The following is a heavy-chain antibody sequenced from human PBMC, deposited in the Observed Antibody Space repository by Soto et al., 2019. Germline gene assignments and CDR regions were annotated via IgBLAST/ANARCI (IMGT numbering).Heavy chain of an antibody. CDR3: ARATGTFLKYYYYGMDV. J-gene: IGHJ6*02. Sequence: GGSLRLSCAASGFTFSSYSMNWVRQAPGKGLEWVSSISSSSYIYYADSVKGRFTISRDNAKNSLYLQMNSLRAEDTAVYYCARATGTFLKYYYYGMDVWGQGTTVTVSS. D-gene: IGHD1-1*01. CDR1: GFTFSSYS. CDR2: ISSSSYI. V-gene: IGHV3-21*01.